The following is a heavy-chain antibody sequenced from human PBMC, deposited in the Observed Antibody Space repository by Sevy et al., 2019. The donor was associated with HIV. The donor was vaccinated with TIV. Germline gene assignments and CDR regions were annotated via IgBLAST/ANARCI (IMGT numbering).Heavy chain of an antibody. D-gene: IGHD3-9*01. CDR2: IGGSGGST. CDR3: ATDRISDWFFDS. J-gene: IGHJ4*02. Sequence: GSLRLSCTASGFTFTDYVMNWVRQAPGRGLEWVSSIGGSGGSTHYADSVKGRFTISRYNSKNTLYLQMNSLRAEDTAVYYCATDRISDWFFDSWGQGTLVTVSS. CDR1: GFTFTDYV. V-gene: IGHV3-23*01.